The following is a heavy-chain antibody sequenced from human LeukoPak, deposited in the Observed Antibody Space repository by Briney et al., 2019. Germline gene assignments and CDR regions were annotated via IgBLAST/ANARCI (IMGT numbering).Heavy chain of an antibody. J-gene: IGHJ3*02. V-gene: IGHV4-59*01. D-gene: IGHD3-22*01. CDR2: IYYSGGT. CDR1: GGSISSYY. Sequence: PSETLSLTCTVSGGSISSYYWSWIRQPPGKGLEWIWYIYYSGGTNYNPSLKSRVTISVDTSKNQFSLKLSSVTAADTAVYYCARDQRFITMTTDAFDIWGQGTMVTVSS. CDR3: ARDQRFITMTTDAFDI.